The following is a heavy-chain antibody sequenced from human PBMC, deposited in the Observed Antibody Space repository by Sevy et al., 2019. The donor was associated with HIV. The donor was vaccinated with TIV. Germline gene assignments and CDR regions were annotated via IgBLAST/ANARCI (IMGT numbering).Heavy chain of an antibody. D-gene: IGHD6-13*01. V-gene: IGHV4-38-2*01. CDR1: GYSISSGYY. CDR3: ARQGYSSSWYGRYYYYYMDV. J-gene: IGHJ6*03. Sequence: SETLSLTCAVSGYSISSGYYCGWIRQPPGKGLEWIGSIYHSGSTYYNPSLKSRVTISVDTSKNQFSLKLSSVTAADTAVYYCARQGYSSSWYGRYYYYYMDVWGKGTTVTVSS. CDR2: IYHSGST.